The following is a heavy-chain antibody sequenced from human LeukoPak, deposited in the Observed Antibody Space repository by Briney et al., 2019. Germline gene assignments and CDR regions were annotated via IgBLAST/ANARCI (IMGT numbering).Heavy chain of an antibody. Sequence: GRSLRLSCAASGFTVSSNYMGWVRQAPGKGLKWVSVIYSGGNTYYADSVKGRFTISRDNSRSTMDLQMNSLRAEDTAVYYCARCDSSSWYGIDFWGQGTLVPLS. CDR3: ARCDSSSWYGIDF. D-gene: IGHD6-13*01. CDR2: IYSGGNT. J-gene: IGHJ4*02. CDR1: GFTVSSNY. V-gene: IGHV3-53*01.